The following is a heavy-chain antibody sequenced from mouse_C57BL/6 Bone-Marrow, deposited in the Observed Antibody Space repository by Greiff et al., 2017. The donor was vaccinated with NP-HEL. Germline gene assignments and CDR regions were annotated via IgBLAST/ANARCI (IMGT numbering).Heavy chain of an antibody. V-gene: IGHV1-42*01. J-gene: IGHJ3*01. CDR3: ARSGLSTVVASRCAY. CDR1: GYSFTGYY. D-gene: IGHD1-1*01. CDR2: INPSTGGT. Sequence: VQLQQSGPELVKPGASVKISCKASGYSFTGYYMNWVKQSPEKSLEWIGEINPSTGGTTYNQKFKAKATLTVDKSSSTAYMQLKSLTSEDSAVYYCARSGLSTVVASRCAYWGQGTLVTVSA.